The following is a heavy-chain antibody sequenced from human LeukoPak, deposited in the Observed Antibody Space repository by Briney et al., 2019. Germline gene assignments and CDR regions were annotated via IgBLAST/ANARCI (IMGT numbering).Heavy chain of an antibody. Sequence: ASVKVSCKASNYTFTSYGISWVRQAPGQGLEWMGWISAYNGNTNYAQKLQGRVTMTTDTSTSTAYMGLRSLRSDDTAVYYCARVRGYYYDSSGYSFDYWGQGTLVTVSS. D-gene: IGHD3-22*01. CDR3: ARVRGYYYDSSGYSFDY. J-gene: IGHJ4*02. V-gene: IGHV1-18*01. CDR1: NYTFTSYG. CDR2: ISAYNGNT.